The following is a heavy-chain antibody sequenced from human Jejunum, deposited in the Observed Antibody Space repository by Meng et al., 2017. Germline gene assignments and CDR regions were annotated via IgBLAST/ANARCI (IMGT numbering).Heavy chain of an antibody. Sequence: GASLTISCEASGFTFSNFAIHWVRQAPGKGLEWVAVIPSDGNTEFYADSVEGRISISGDNSTNTLYLQIVSLRAEDTAVYYCVKENYYASGGLGAFDVWGQGTMVTVSS. CDR1: GFTFSNFA. CDR2: IPSDGNTE. V-gene: IGHV3-30*04. D-gene: IGHD3-10*01. J-gene: IGHJ3*01. CDR3: VKENYYASGGLGAFDV.